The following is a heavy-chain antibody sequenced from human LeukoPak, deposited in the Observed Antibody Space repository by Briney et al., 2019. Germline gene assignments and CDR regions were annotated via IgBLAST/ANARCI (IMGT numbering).Heavy chain of an antibody. CDR2: ISGSGSGGST. CDR3: AKSGYNRFDY. Sequence: GGSLRLSCAASGFTFSRNGMHWVRQAPGKGLEWVSNISGSGSGGSTYYADSVKGRFTISRDNSKNTLYLQMNSLRAEDTAVYYCAKSGYNRFDYWGQGTLVTVSS. D-gene: IGHD5-24*01. CDR1: GFTFSRNG. J-gene: IGHJ4*02. V-gene: IGHV3-23*01.